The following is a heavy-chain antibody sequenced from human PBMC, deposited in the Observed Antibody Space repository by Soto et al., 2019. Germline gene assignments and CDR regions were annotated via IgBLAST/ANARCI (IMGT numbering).Heavy chain of an antibody. CDR1: GYTFSSYD. Sequence: QGQLVQSGAEVKKPGASVKDSCKASGYTFSSYDINWVRQATGQGLEWMGWMNPNSGNTGYAQKFQGRVTMTRNTTIRTAYMELSSLRSDDAGVYYCAREKTSYGMDVWGQGTTVTVSS. J-gene: IGHJ6*02. CDR3: AREKTSYGMDV. V-gene: IGHV1-8*01. CDR2: MNPNSGNT.